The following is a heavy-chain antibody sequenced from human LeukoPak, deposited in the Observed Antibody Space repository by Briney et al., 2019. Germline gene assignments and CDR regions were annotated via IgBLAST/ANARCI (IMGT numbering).Heavy chain of an antibody. CDR3: ARDVEGDYGDALLHYYGMDV. CDR1: GFTFSSYS. CDR2: ISSSSSYI. V-gene: IGHV3-21*01. Sequence: PGGSLRLSCAASGFTFSSYSMNWVRQAPGKGLEWVSSISSSSSYIYYADSVKGRFTISRDNAKNSLYLQMNSLRAEDTAVYYCARDVEGDYGDALLHYYGMDVWGQGITVTVSS. J-gene: IGHJ6*02. D-gene: IGHD4-17*01.